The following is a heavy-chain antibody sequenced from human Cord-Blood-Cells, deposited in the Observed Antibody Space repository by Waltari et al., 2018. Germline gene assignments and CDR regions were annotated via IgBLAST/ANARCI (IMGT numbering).Heavy chain of an antibody. J-gene: IGHJ4*02. CDR3: ARGKEIFPDY. V-gene: IGHV4-34*01. CDR1: GGSFSGYY. Sequence: QVQLQQWGAGLLKPSETLSLTCAVYGGSFSGYYWSWIRQPPGNGLEWIGEINHSGSTNYNPSLKSRVTISVDTYKNQFSLKLSSVTAADTAVYYCARGKEIFPDYWGQGTLVTVSS. D-gene: IGHD3-9*01. CDR2: INHSGST.